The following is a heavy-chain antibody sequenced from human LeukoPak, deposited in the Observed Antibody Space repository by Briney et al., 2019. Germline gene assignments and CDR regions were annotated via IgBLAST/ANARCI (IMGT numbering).Heavy chain of an antibody. CDR3: TRHFPDPPSYYDSSGYYYELRAFDI. J-gene: IGHJ3*02. D-gene: IGHD3-22*01. CDR2: IRSKANSYAT. Sequence: GGSLRLSCAASGVTFSGSAMHWVRQASGKGLEWVGRIRSKANSYATAYAASVKGRFTISRDDSKNTAYLRMNSLKTEDTAVYYCTRHFPDPPSYYDSSGYYYELRAFDIWGQGTMVTVSS. V-gene: IGHV3-73*01. CDR1: GVTFSGSA.